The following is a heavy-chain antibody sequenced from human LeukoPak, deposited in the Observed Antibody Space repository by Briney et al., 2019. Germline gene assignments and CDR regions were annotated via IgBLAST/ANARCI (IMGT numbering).Heavy chain of an antibody. J-gene: IGHJ4*02. D-gene: IGHD3-22*01. V-gene: IGHV4-59*01. CDR3: ARGGFDYYDSSGYYSLGY. CDR1: GGSFSGYY. CDR2: IYYSGST. Sequence: SETLSLTCAVYGGSFSGYYWSWIRQPPGKGLEWIGYIYYSGSTNYNPSLKSRVTISVDTSKNQFSLKLSSVTAADTAVYYCARGGFDYYDSSGYYSLGYWGQGTLVTVSS.